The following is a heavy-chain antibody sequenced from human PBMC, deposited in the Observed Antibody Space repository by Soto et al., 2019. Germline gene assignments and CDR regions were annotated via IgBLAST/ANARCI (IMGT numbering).Heavy chain of an antibody. J-gene: IGHJ4*02. D-gene: IGHD1-1*01. CDR1: GDSVSSNSAA. V-gene: IGHV6-1*01. CDR3: ARTYSRPPTKEYYFDH. Sequence: PSQTLSLTCAISGDSVSSNSAAWNWIRQSPSRGLEWLGRTYYRSKWYNDYAVSVKSRITINPDTSKNQFSLQLNSVTPEDTAVYYCARTYSRPPTKEYYFDHWGQGTLVTVSS. CDR2: TYYRSKWYN.